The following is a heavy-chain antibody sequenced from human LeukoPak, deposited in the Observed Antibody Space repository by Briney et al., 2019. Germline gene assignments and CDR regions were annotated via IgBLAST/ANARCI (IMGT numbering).Heavy chain of an antibody. D-gene: IGHD6-6*01. V-gene: IGHV3-23*01. J-gene: IGHJ4*02. CDR1: GFTFSSYA. CDR3: AKGLNAYSSSY. Sequence: AGGSLRLSCAASGFTFSSYAVSWVRQAPGKGLEWVSAISGSGGSTYYADSVKGRFTISRDNSKNTLYLQMNSLRAEDTAVYYCAKGLNAYSSSYWGQGTLVTVSS. CDR2: ISGSGGST.